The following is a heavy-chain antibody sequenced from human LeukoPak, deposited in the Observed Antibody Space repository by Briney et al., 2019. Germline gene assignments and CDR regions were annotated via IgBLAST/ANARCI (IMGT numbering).Heavy chain of an antibody. CDR2: IYYSGST. CDR3: ARDEGSL. V-gene: IGHV4-31*03. J-gene: IGHJ4*02. Sequence: PSETLSLTCTVSGGSISSGGYSWSWIRQHPGKGLEWIGYIYYSGSTYYNPSLKSRVTISVDTSKNQFSLKLSSVTAADTAVYYCARDEGSLWGQGTLVTVSS. CDR1: GGSISSGGYS.